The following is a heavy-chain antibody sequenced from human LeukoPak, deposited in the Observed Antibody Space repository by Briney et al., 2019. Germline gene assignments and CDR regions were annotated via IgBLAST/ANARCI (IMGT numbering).Heavy chain of an antibody. CDR2: ISGSGGST. CDR1: GFTFSSYA. CDR3: AKGSDYYDSSGHPHSDY. D-gene: IGHD3-22*01. Sequence: PGGSLRLSCAASGFTFSSYAMSWVRQAPGKGLEWVSAISGSGGSTYYADSVKGRFTISRDNSKNTLYLQMNSLRAEDTAVYYCAKGSDYYDSSGHPHSDYWGQGTLVTVSS. V-gene: IGHV3-23*01. J-gene: IGHJ4*02.